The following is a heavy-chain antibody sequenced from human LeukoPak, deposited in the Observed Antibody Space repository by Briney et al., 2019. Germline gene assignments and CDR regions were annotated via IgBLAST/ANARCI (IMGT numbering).Heavy chain of an antibody. CDR3: ARDPHNPGPIDY. CDR1: GFTFSSYS. CDR2: ISGNKNYI. V-gene: IGHV3-21*01. Sequence: GGSLRLSCVASGFTFSSYSVNWVRQAPGKGLEWVSSISGNKNYIYYADSVGGRFTISRDNARDSLFLQMDSLRAEDTGVYYCARDPHNPGPIDYWGQGTLVTVSS. J-gene: IGHJ4*02.